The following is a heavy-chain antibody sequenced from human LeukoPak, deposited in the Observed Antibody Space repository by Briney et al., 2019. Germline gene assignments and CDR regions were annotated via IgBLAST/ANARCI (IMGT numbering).Heavy chain of an antibody. Sequence: ASVKVSCKASGYTFTSYGISWVRQAPGQGLEWMGWISAYNGNTNYAQKLQSRVTMTTDTSTSTAYMELRSLRSNDTAVYYCAREEGSTSFGPYYYGMDVWGQGTTVTVSS. CDR2: ISAYNGNT. CDR3: AREEGSTSFGPYYYGMDV. D-gene: IGHD2-2*01. CDR1: GYTFTSYG. J-gene: IGHJ6*02. V-gene: IGHV1-18*01.